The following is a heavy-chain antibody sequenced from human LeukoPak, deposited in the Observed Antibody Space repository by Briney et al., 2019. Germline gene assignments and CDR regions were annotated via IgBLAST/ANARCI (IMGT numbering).Heavy chain of an antibody. Sequence: GSLRLSCAASGFTFSSYAMSWVRQAPGKGLEWIGEVNHSGSTNHNPSLKSRVTISIDTSKNQFSLRLSSVTAADTAVYYCAASGSYSDHAFDIWGQGTMVTVSS. CDR1: GFTFSSYA. CDR3: AASGSYSDHAFDI. D-gene: IGHD1-26*01. J-gene: IGHJ3*02. V-gene: IGHV4-34*08. CDR2: VNHSGST.